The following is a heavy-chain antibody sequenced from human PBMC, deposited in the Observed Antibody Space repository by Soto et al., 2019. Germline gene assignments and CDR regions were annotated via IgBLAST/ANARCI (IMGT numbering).Heavy chain of an antibody. CDR3: ARGDRGAFDL. V-gene: IGHV3-74*01. Sequence: EVQLVESGGGLVQPGESLRLSCAASGFTFSYYWMHWVRQAPGKGLVWVSRIHSDGSSRTYADSVKGRFSISRDNARNTVYLQMNSLRAEDTAVYYCARGDRGAFDLWGQGTVLTVSS. CDR1: GFTFSYYW. D-gene: IGHD1-26*01. J-gene: IGHJ3*01. CDR2: IHSDGSSR.